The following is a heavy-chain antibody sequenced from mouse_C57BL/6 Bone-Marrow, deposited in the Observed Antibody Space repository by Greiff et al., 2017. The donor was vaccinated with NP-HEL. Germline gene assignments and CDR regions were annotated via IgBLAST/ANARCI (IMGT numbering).Heavy chain of an antibody. Sequence: EVNVVESGEGLVKPGGSLKLSCAASGFTFSSYAMSWVRQTPEKRLEWVAYISSGGDYIYYADTVKGRFTISRDNARNTLYLQMSSLKSEDTAMYYCTRDLNTLWYFDVWGTGTTVTVSS. CDR1: GFTFSSYA. CDR2: ISSGGDYI. J-gene: IGHJ1*03. V-gene: IGHV5-9-1*02. D-gene: IGHD5-2*01. CDR3: TRDLNTLWYFDV.